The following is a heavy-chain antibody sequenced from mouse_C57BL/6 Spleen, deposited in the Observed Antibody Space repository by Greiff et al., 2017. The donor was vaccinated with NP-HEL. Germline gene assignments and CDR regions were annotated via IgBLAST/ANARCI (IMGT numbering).Heavy chain of an antibody. D-gene: IGHD1-1*01. CDR3: AREDYGSSMFAY. J-gene: IGHJ3*01. CDR1: GFTFSSYA. Sequence: EVKVEESGGGLVKPGGSLKLSCAASGFTFSSYAMSWVRQTPEKRLEWVATISDGGSYTYYPDNVKGRFTISRDNAKNNLYLQMSHLKSEDTAMYYCAREDYGSSMFAYWGQGTLVTVSA. V-gene: IGHV5-4*01. CDR2: ISDGGSYT.